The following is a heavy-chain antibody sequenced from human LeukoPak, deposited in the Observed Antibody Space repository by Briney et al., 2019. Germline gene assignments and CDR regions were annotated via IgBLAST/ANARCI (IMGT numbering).Heavy chain of an antibody. V-gene: IGHV3-69-1*01. CDR2: IGGDGIA. J-gene: IGHJ4*02. D-gene: IGHD3-16*01. CDR3: AKDRANWAIDD. Sequence: PGESLRLSCVASGFTFTDHPMNWVRQAPGKGLEWISYIGGDGIAFYADSVKGRFTASKDDARKSMYLQMNSLRVEDTAVYYCAKDRANWAIDDWGQGTQVTASS. CDR1: GFTFTDHP.